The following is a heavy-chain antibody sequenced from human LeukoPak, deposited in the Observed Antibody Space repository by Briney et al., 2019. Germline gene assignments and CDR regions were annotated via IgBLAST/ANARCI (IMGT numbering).Heavy chain of an antibody. Sequence: KPSETLSLTCSVSGGSITNYYWSWIRQSPGKGLEWIGFTYNTGRTNYNPSLQSRVTMSIDTSKNQFSLKLSSVTAADTAVYYCARQGELAIDYWGQGTLVTVSS. D-gene: IGHD1-26*01. CDR2: TYNTGRT. J-gene: IGHJ4*02. V-gene: IGHV4-59*08. CDR1: GGSITNYY. CDR3: ARQGELAIDY.